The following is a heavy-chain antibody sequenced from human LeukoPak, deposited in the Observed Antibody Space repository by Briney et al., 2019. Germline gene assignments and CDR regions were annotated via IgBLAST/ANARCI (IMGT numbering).Heavy chain of an antibody. V-gene: IGHV4-31*03. CDR1: GGSISSGGYY. D-gene: IGHD5-12*01. J-gene: IGHJ4*02. Sequence: SETLSLTCTVSGGSISSGGYYWSWTRQHPGKGLEWIGYIYYSGSTYYNPSLKSRVTISVDTSKNQFSLKLSSVTAADTAVYYCARWLPTENFDYWGQGTLVTVSS. CDR2: IYYSGST. CDR3: ARWLPTENFDY.